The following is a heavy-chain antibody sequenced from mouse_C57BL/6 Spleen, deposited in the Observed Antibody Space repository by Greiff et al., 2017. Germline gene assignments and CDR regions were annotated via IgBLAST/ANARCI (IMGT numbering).Heavy chain of an antibody. Sequence: QVQLQQSGAELVKPGASVKISCKASGYAFSSYWMNWVKQRPGKGLEWIGPIHPADGDTNYNRTFKGKATLTADKSSSTAYMQLSSLTSEDSAVYFCARWGSTVVAPCDYWGQGTTLTVSS. D-gene: IGHD1-1*01. CDR2: IHPADGDT. CDR3: ARWGSTVVAPCDY. CDR1: GYAFSSYW. J-gene: IGHJ2*01. V-gene: IGHV1-80*01.